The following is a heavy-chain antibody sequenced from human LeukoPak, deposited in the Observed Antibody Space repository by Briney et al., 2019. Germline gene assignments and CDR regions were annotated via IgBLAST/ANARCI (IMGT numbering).Heavy chain of an antibody. CDR1: GFGVGSSY. V-gene: IGHV3-30*02. CDR2: IRYDGSNK. Sequence: GGSLRLSCAASGFGVGSSYMHWVRQAPSKGLEWVAFIRYDGSNKYYADSVKGRFTISRDNSKNTLYLQMNSLRAEDTAVYYCARSYSSGWYNFDYWGQGTLVTVSS. D-gene: IGHD6-19*01. CDR3: ARSYSSGWYNFDY. J-gene: IGHJ4*02.